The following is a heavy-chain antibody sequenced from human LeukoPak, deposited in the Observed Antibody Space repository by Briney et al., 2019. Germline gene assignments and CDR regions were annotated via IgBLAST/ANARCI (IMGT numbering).Heavy chain of an antibody. Sequence: SETLSLTCTVSGGSISSSSYYWGWIRQPPGKGLEWIGSIYYSGSTYYNPSLKSRVTISVDTSKNQFSLKLSSVTAADTAVYYCARHAPYCSSTSCHYYFDYWGQGTLVTVSS. CDR2: IYYSGST. V-gene: IGHV4-39*01. CDR3: ARHAPYCSSTSCHYYFDY. J-gene: IGHJ4*02. D-gene: IGHD2-2*01. CDR1: GGSISSSSYY.